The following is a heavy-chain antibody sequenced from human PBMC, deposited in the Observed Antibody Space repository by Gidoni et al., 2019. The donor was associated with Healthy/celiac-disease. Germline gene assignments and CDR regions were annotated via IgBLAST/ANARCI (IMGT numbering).Heavy chain of an antibody. Sequence: EVQLLESGGGLVHPWGSLRLSWAASGFTFSSSPISWVRQAPGKGLEWVSAISGSGGSTYYADSVKGRCTISRDNSKNTLYLQMNSLRAEDTAVYYCAKVADFWSGYYTPPFGYWGQGTLVTVSS. D-gene: IGHD3-3*01. J-gene: IGHJ4*02. V-gene: IGHV3-23*01. CDR1: GFTFSSSP. CDR3: AKVADFWSGYYTPPFGY. CDR2: ISGSGGST.